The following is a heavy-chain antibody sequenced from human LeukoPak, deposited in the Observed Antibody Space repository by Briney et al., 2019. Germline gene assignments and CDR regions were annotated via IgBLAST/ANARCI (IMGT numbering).Heavy chain of an antibody. CDR1: GYTFTSYY. V-gene: IGHV1-46*01. D-gene: IGHD6-13*01. CDR3: ARGGGSSWYVG. J-gene: IGHJ4*02. CDR2: INPSGGST. Sequence: ASVKVSCKASGYTFTSYYMHWVRQAPGQGLEWMGIINPSGGSTSYAQKFQGRVTMTRDMSTSTVYMELSSRRSERTAVYYCARGGGSSWYVGWGQGTLVTVSS.